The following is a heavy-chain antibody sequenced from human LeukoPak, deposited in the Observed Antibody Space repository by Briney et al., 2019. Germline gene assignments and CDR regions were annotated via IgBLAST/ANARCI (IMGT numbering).Heavy chain of an antibody. CDR1: GGSVSSGRYF. CDR2: IYYSGST. V-gene: IGHV4-61*01. J-gene: IGHJ4*02. CDR3: ARVSPYSSGWLFDY. D-gene: IGHD6-19*01. Sequence: SETLSLTCTVSGGSVSSGRYFWSWIRQPPGKGLEWIGYIYYSGSTNYNPSLKSRVTISVDTSKNQFSLKLSSVTAADTAVYYCARVSPYSSGWLFDYWGQGTLVTVSS.